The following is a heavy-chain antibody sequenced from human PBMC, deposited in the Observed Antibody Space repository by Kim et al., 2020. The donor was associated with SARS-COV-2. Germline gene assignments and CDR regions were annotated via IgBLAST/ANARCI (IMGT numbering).Heavy chain of an antibody. J-gene: IGHJ6*04. CDR2: IRSKAYGGAT. CDR1: GFTFGDYA. V-gene: IGHV3-49*03. Sequence: GGSLRLSCTASGFTFGDYAMSWFRQAPGKGLEWVGFIRSKAYGGATEYAASVKGRFTSARDDSKSIAYLQMNSLKTEDTAVYYCTRVNSFYDFWSGYTLSLSGMHVSGEGTTVTASP. D-gene: IGHD3-3*01. CDR3: TRVNSFYDFWSGYTLSLSGMHV.